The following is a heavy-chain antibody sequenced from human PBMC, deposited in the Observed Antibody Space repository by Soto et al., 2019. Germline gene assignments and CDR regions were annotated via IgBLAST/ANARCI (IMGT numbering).Heavy chain of an antibody. CDR2: ISYDGSNK. Sequence: QVQLVESGGGVVQPGTSLRLSCAASGFTFSSYAMQWVRQAPGKGLEWVAVISYDGSNKYYADSVKGRFTVSRDNSKNTVYLQVNSLRPEDTAVYYCARDPGSGSYFPEYCQHWGQGTLVTVSS. J-gene: IGHJ1*01. D-gene: IGHD1-26*01. CDR3: ARDPGSGSYFPEYCQH. V-gene: IGHV3-30-3*01. CDR1: GFTFSSYA.